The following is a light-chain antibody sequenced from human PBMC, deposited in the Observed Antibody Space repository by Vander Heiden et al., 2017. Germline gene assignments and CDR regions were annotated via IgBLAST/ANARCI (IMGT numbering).Light chain of an antibody. CDR1: SSTIGSNT. J-gene: IGLJ2*01. CDR2: TNN. V-gene: IGLV1-44*01. CDR3: STWDDSLNGVV. Sequence: QSVLTQPPSASGTPGQRVPISCSGSSSTIGSNTVNWFQHLPGTAPKLIIYTNNQRPSGVPDRFSGSKSGTSASLAISGLQSEDEAEYYCSTWDDSLNGVVFGGGTKLTVL.